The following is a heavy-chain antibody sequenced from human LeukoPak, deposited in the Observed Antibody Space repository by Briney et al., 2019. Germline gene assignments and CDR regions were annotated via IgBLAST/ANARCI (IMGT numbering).Heavy chain of an antibody. D-gene: IGHD5-24*01. J-gene: IGHJ3*02. CDR2: INPSGGST. CDR3: ARSMAIDAFDI. CDR1: GYTFTSYY. Sequence: GASVKVSFKASGYTFTSYYMHWVRPAPGQGVEWMGIINPSGGSTSYAQKFQGRVTMTRDMSTSTVYMELSSLRSEDTAVYYCARSMAIDAFDIWGQGTMVTVSS. V-gene: IGHV1-46*01.